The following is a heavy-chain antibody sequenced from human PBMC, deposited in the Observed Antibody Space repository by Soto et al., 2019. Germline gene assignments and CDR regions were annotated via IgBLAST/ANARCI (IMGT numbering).Heavy chain of an antibody. CDR2: IYYSGST. CDR1: GGSISSGGYY. J-gene: IGHJ4*02. CDR3: AITDYGDYAAYFDY. D-gene: IGHD4-17*01. V-gene: IGHV4-31*03. Sequence: SETLSLTCTVSGGSISSGGYYWSWIRQHPGKGLEWIGYIYYSGSTYYNPSLKSRVTISVDTSKNQFSLKLSSVTSADTAVYYCAITDYGDYAAYFDYWGQGTLVTVSS.